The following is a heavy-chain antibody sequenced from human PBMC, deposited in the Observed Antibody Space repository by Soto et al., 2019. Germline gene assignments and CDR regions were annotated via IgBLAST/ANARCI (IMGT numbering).Heavy chain of an antibody. CDR3: ARDRGWSLFDY. V-gene: IGHV3-74*01. J-gene: IGHJ4*02. CDR2: TNTDGSDI. Sequence: EVQLVESGGGLVQPGGSLRLSCAASGFTFSSYWMYWVRQAPGKGLVWVSRTNTDGSDISYADSVKSRFTISRDNAKNTLYLQMNSLRAEDTAVYYCARDRGWSLFDYWGQGTLVTVSS. CDR1: GFTFSSYW. D-gene: IGHD6-19*01.